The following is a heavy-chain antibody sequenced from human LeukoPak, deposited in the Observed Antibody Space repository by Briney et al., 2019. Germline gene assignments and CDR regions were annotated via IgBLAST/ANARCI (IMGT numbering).Heavy chain of an antibody. J-gene: IGHJ1*01. CDR3: ARAPSEIGGYYPEYFRH. V-gene: IGHV3-74*01. Sequence: GGSLRLSCAASGFTFSTYWTHWVRQAPGKGLVWVSRIKSDGGTNYADSVKGRFTISRDNAKKTVSLQMNSLRPEDTGVYYCARAPSEIGGYYPEYFRHWGQGTLVTVSS. CDR1: GFTFSTYW. D-gene: IGHD3-22*01. CDR2: IKSDGGT.